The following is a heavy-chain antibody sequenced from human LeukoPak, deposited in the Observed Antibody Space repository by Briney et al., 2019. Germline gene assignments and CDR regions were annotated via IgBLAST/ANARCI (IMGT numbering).Heavy chain of an antibody. V-gene: IGHV4-34*01. CDR1: GGSFSGYY. D-gene: IGHD4-17*01. Sequence: SETLSLTCAVYGGSFSGYYWSWIRQPPGKGLEWIGSIYYSGSTYYNPSLKSRVTISVDTSKNQFSLKLSSVTAADTAVYYCARHYYGAKVPDYWGQGTLVTVSS. J-gene: IGHJ4*02. CDR2: IYYSGST. CDR3: ARHYYGAKVPDY.